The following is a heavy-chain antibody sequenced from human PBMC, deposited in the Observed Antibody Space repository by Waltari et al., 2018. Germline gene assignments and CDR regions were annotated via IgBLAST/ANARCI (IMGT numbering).Heavy chain of an antibody. D-gene: IGHD6-6*01. CDR3: AKDQYALGGTSSFLYAFDM. Sequence: QVQLVEAGGGEVQPGGSLRLSCAASEFTFSNYGIHWVRGAPGKRLGWVAFIRYGGINKYYADSVRGQFTISRDNSKNTLYLPMNSLRAEDTAVYYWAKDQYALGGTSSFLYAFDMWGQGTMVTVSP. CDR2: IRYGGINK. CDR1: EFTFSNYG. J-gene: IGHJ3*02. V-gene: IGHV3-30*02.